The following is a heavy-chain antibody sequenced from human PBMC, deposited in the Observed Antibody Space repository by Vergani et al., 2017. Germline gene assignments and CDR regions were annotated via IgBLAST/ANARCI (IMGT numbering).Heavy chain of an antibody. Sequence: EVQLVESGGGLVKPGGSLRLSCAASGFTFSSYSMNWVRQAPGKGLEWVSSISSSSSYIYYADSVKGRFTISRDNAKNSLYLQMNSLRAGDTAVYYCARDQRITVSYMDVWGKGTTVTGSS. CDR3: ARDQRITVSYMDV. D-gene: IGHD3-22*01. V-gene: IGHV3-21*01. CDR1: GFTFSSYS. CDR2: ISSSSSYI. J-gene: IGHJ6*03.